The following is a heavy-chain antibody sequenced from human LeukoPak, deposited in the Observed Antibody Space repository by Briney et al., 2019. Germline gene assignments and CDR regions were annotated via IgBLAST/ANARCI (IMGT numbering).Heavy chain of an antibody. Sequence: SETLSLTCTVSGGSISSYYWSWIRQPPGKGLEWIGYIYYSGSTNYNPSLKSRVTISVDRSKNQFSLKLSSVTAADTAVYYCAREMGGGYCSGGSCYGPWYFDYWGQGTLVTVSS. V-gene: IGHV4-59*12. J-gene: IGHJ4*02. D-gene: IGHD2-15*01. CDR2: IYYSGST. CDR1: GGSISSYY. CDR3: AREMGGGYCSGGSCYGPWYFDY.